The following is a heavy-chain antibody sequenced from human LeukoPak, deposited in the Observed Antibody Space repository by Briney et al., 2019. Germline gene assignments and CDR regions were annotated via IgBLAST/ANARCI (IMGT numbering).Heavy chain of an antibody. CDR3: ARGIYVGAEAHSWFDP. V-gene: IGHV4-61*02. J-gene: IGHJ5*02. CDR2: IYTSGST. D-gene: IGHD1-26*01. CDR1: GGSISSGSYY. Sequence: SETLSLTCTVSGGSISSGSYYWSWIRQPAGKGLEWIGRIYTSGSTNYNPSLKSRVTISVDTSKNQFSLKLSSVTAADTAVYYCARGIYVGAEAHSWFDPWGQGTLVTVSS.